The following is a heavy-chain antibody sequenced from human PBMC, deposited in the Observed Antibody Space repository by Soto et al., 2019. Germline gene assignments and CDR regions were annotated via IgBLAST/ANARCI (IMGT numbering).Heavy chain of an antibody. CDR3: ARLLRQGSSWYYFDY. CDR1: GGSISSSSYY. Sequence: SETLSLTCTVSGGSISSSSYYWGWIRQPPGKGLEWIGSIYYSGSTYYNPSLKSRVTISVDTSKNQFSLKLSSVTAADTAVYHCARLLRQGSSWYYFDYWGQGTLVTVSS. D-gene: IGHD6-13*01. CDR2: IYYSGST. J-gene: IGHJ4*02. V-gene: IGHV4-39*01.